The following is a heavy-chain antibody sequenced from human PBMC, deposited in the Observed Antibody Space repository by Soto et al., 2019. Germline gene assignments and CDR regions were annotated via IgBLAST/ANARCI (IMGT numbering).Heavy chain of an antibody. CDR1: GFTFSSYW. V-gene: IGHV3-74*01. J-gene: IGHJ4*02. CDR3: GRGGSDSPMAPGY. Sequence: PGVSLRLSCAASGFTFSSYWMHWVRQAPGKGLVWVSRINPDASATNYADSVKGRLTIYRDNAKNTLYLQRNSLRAEDTAVFYCGRGGSDSPMAPGYWGQGTLVTVSS. D-gene: IGHD3-10*01. CDR2: INPDASAT.